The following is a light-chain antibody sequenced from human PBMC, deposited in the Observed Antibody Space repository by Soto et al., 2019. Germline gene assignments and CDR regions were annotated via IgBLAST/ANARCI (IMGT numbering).Light chain of an antibody. CDR1: QIITSSY. CDR2: GAS. Sequence: EIVLTQSPGTLSLSPGERATLSCRASQIITSSYLAWYQQKPDQAPRLLIYGASSRATGIPDRFSGSGSGTDFTLTIRRLEPEDFAVYYCQQYGSSPATFGQGTKVDIK. V-gene: IGKV3-20*01. CDR3: QQYGSSPAT. J-gene: IGKJ1*01.